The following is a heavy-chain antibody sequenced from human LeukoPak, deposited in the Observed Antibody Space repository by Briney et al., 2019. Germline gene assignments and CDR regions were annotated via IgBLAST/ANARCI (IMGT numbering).Heavy chain of an antibody. D-gene: IGHD2/OR15-2a*01. Sequence: SGGSLRLSCAASGFTFRSYAMTWVRQAPGKGLEWVSGINGSGGSTYYADSVKGRFTISRDNSKNTLYLQMNSLRAEDTAIYYCAKNSRSQGGSQFDYWGQGTLVTVSS. J-gene: IGHJ4*02. CDR3: AKNSRSQGGSQFDY. CDR1: GFTFRSYA. V-gene: IGHV3-23*01. CDR2: INGSGGST.